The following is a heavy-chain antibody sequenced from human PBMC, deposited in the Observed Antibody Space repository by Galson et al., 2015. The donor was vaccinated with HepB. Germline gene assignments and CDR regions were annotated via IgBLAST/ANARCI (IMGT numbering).Heavy chain of an antibody. V-gene: IGHV3-7*01. CDR1: GFTFSNYW. J-gene: IGHJ4*02. D-gene: IGHD1-26*01. CDR3: ARDLTVGATLDY. CDR2: TKQDGSGK. Sequence: SLRLSCAGSGFTFSNYWMSWVRRAPGKGLEWVANTKQDGSGKYYVDSVKGRFTISRDNAKNSLYLQMNSLRAGDTAVYYCARDLTVGATLDYWGQGTLVTVSS.